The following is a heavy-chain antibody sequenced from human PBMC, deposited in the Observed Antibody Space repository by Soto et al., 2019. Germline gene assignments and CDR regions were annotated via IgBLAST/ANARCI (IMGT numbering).Heavy chain of an antibody. D-gene: IGHD6-13*01. CDR2: ISSSSSTI. J-gene: IGHJ4*02. V-gene: IGHV3-48*01. Sequence: PGGSLRLSCAASGFTFSSYSMNWVRQAPGKGLEWVSYISSSSSTIYYADSVKGRFTISRDNAKNTLYLQMNSLRAEDTAVYFCAKGAGYSSSWLSPSFDYWGQGTLVTVSS. CDR3: AKGAGYSSSWLSPSFDY. CDR1: GFTFSSYS.